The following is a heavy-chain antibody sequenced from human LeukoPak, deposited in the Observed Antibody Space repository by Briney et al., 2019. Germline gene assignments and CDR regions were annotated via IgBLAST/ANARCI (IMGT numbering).Heavy chain of an antibody. J-gene: IGHJ5*02. D-gene: IGHD4-17*01. CDR3: ARDHYGDYTNWFDP. V-gene: IGHV3-66*01. Sequence: GGSLRLSCAASGFTVTNNYMTWVRQAPGKGLEWVSAIYSGGSTYYADSVKGRFTMSRDNSKNTVYLQMNSLRAEDMAVYYCARDHYGDYTNWFDPWGQGTLVTVSS. CDR1: GFTVTNNY. CDR2: IYSGGST.